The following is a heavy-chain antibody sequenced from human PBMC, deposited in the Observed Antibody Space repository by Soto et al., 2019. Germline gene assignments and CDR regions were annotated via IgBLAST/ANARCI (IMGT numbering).Heavy chain of an antibody. Sequence: QVQLVQSGAEVKKPGASVKVSCKASGYTFTSYYMHWVRQAPGQGLEWMGIINPSGGSTSYAQKFQGRVTMTRDTSTRTVYMELSSLRSEDTAVYYCARGGSGSGGLYYYGMDVCGRGTTVTVSS. V-gene: IGHV1-46*01. CDR3: ARGGSGSGGLYYYGMDV. D-gene: IGHD3-10*01. CDR1: GYTFTSYY. CDR2: INPSGGST. J-gene: IGHJ6*02.